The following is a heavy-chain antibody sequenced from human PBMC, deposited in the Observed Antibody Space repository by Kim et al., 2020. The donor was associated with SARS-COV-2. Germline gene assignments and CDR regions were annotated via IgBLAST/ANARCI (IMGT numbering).Heavy chain of an antibody. CDR3: ARVYGDYATEYFQH. D-gene: IGHD4-17*01. J-gene: IGHJ1*01. V-gene: IGHV3-53*01. Sequence: ADSVQGRFTISRDNSKNALYLHMNSLRAEDTAVYYCARVYGDYATEYFQHWGQGTLVTVSS.